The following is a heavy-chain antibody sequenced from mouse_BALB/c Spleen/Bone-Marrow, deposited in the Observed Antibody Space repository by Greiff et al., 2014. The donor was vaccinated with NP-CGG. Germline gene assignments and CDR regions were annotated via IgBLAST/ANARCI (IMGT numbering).Heavy chain of an antibody. CDR3: ARPGNYDSTLAY. Sequence: EVQLQQSGPDLVKPSQSLSLTCTVTGYSITSGYSWHWTRQFPGNKLEWMGYIHYSGSTNYNPSLKSRISITRDTSKNQFFLQLNSVTTEDTATYYCARPGNYDSTLAYWGQGTLVTVSA. CDR2: IHYSGST. J-gene: IGHJ3*01. CDR1: GYSITSGYS. V-gene: IGHV3-1*02. D-gene: IGHD2-4*01.